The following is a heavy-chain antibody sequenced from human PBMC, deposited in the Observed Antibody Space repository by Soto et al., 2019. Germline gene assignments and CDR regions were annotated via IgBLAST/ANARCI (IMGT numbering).Heavy chain of an antibody. Sequence: GGSLRLSCAASGFTFSNAWMNWVRQAPGKGLEWVGRIKSKTDGGTTDYAAPVKGRFTISRDDSKNTLYLQMNSLKTEDTAVYYCTTGLTPFDYDFWRDTPGRFQTPWGQGTLVTVSS. CDR1: GFTFSNAW. CDR3: TTGLTPFDYDFWRDTPGRFQTP. D-gene: IGHD3-3*01. CDR2: IKSKTDGGTT. J-gene: IGHJ5*02. V-gene: IGHV3-15*07.